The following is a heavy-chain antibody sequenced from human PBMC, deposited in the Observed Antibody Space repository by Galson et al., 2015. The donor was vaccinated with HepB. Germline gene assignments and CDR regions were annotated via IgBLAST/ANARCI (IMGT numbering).Heavy chain of an antibody. CDR2: ISYDGSNK. D-gene: IGHD3-3*01. CDR1: GFTFSSYA. J-gene: IGHJ4*02. CDR3: AREGYYDFWSGPRRRYFDY. Sequence: SLRLSCAASGFTFSSYAMHWVRQAPGKGLEWVAVISYDGSNKYYADSVKGRFTISRDNSKNTLYLQMNSLRAEDTAVYYCAREGYYDFWSGPRRRYFDYWGQGTLVTVSS. V-gene: IGHV3-30-3*01.